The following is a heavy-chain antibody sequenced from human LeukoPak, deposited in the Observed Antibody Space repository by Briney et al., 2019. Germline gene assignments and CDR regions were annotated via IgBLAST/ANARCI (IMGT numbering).Heavy chain of an antibody. CDR1: GYTFTGYY. D-gene: IGHD5-12*01. Sequence: ASVKVSCKASGYTFTGYYMHWVRQAPGQGLEWMGWINPNSGGTNYAQKFQGWVTMTRDTSISTAYRELSRLRSDDTAVYYCARDRGRGYSGYDLDYWGQGTLVTVSS. J-gene: IGHJ4*02. CDR2: INPNSGGT. V-gene: IGHV1-2*04. CDR3: ARDRGRGYSGYDLDY.